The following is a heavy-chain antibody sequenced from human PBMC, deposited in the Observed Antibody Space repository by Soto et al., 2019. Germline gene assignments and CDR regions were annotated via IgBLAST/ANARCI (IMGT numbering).Heavy chain of an antibody. CDR2: IYHSGSP. Sequence: SETLSLTCAVSGGPVSSTNWWTWVRQPPGKRLEWIGEIYHSGSPTYSPSPRGRATISVDKSNNQFSLRLRSVTAADTAVYYCARWWSGSRQGFDPWGQGTLVTVS. CDR3: ARWWSGSRQGFDP. J-gene: IGHJ5*02. V-gene: IGHV4-4*02. D-gene: IGHD3-3*01. CDR1: GGPVSSTNW.